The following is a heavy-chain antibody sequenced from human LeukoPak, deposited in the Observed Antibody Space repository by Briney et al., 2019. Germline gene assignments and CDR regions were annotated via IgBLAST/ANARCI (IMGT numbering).Heavy chain of an antibody. Sequence: SETLSLTCAVYGGSFSGYYWSWIRQPPGKGLEWIGEINHSGSTNYNPSLKSRVTISVDTSKNQFSLKLSSVTAADMAVYYCARGQQLESFEYWGQGTLVTVSS. J-gene: IGHJ4*02. D-gene: IGHD6-13*01. CDR1: GGSFSGYY. V-gene: IGHV4-34*01. CDR3: ARGQQLESFEY. CDR2: INHSGST.